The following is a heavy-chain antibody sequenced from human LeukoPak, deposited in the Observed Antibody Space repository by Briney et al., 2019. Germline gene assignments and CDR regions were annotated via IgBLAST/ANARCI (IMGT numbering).Heavy chain of an antibody. J-gene: IGHJ3*02. CDR1: GFTFSSYS. D-gene: IGHD6-19*01. V-gene: IGHV3-21*01. Sequence: GGSLRLSCAASGFTFSSYSMNWVRQAPGKGLEWVSSISSSSYIYYADSVKGRFTISRDNAKNSLYLQMNSLRAEDTAVYYCARVRVYSSGWYPTDAFDIWGQGTMVTVSS. CDR2: ISSSSYI. CDR3: ARVRVYSSGWYPTDAFDI.